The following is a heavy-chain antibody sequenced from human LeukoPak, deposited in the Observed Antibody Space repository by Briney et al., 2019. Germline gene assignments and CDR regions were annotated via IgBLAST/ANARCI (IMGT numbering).Heavy chain of an antibody. Sequence: SETLSLTCTVCGGSISSSSYYWGWIRQPPGKGLEWIGIIYYTGSTYYNPSLKSRVTISVDTSKNQFSLKLSSVTAADTAVYSCARRAEYSGSYCAVLDYWGQGTLVTVSS. D-gene: IGHD1-26*01. J-gene: IGHJ4*02. CDR1: GGSISSSSYY. CDR3: ARRAEYSGSYCAVLDY. CDR2: IYYTGST. V-gene: IGHV4-39*01.